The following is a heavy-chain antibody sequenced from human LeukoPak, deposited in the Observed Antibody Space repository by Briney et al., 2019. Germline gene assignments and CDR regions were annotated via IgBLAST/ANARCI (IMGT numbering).Heavy chain of an antibody. V-gene: IGHV1-69*06. CDR1: GGTFSSYA. D-gene: IGHD2-15*01. J-gene: IGHJ5*02. Sequence: EASVKVSCKASGGTFSSYAISWVRQAPGQGLEWMGGLIPIFGTANYAQKFQGRVTITADKSTSTAYMELSSLRSEDTAVYYCAREYCSGGPEGVCWFDPWGQGTLVTVSS. CDR2: LIPIFGTA. CDR3: AREYCSGGPEGVCWFDP.